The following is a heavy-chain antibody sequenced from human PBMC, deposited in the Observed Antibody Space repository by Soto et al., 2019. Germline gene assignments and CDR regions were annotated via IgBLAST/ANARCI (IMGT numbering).Heavy chain of an antibody. D-gene: IGHD3-9*01. CDR1: GDSVSSNSAA. CDR3: AREGTTGGPWLEEINWFDP. J-gene: IGHJ5*02. CDR2: TYYRSKWYN. Sequence: QVQLQQSGPGLVKPSQTLSLTCAISGDSVSSNSAAWNWIRQSPSSGLEWLGRTYYRSKWYNDYAVSVKSRITTNPDTSKNRFSLQLNSVTPEDTAVYYCAREGTTGGPWLEEINWFDPWGQGTLVTVSS. V-gene: IGHV6-1*01.